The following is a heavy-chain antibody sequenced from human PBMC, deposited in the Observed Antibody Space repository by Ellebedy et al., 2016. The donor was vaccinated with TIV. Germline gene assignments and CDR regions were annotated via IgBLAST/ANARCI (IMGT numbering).Heavy chain of an antibody. CDR3: TTAYYHYVWGTYRLVDFDY. CDR2: IKSESDGGTT. J-gene: IGHJ4*02. Sequence: GGSLRLXXAASGFTFTNARMSWVRQAPGKGLEWVGRIKSESDGGTTENAAPVKGRFTISRDDSKSMLYLQMNSLKTEDTAVYYCTTAYYHYVWGTYRLVDFDYWGQGTLVTVSS. D-gene: IGHD3-16*02. CDR1: GFTFTNAR. V-gene: IGHV3-15*01.